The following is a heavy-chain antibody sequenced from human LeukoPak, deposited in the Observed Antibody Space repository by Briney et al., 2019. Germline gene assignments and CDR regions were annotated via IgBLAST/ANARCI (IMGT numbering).Heavy chain of an antibody. CDR2: IIPKFGTA. J-gene: IGHJ6*03. CDR1: ADTFSRYA. V-gene: IGHV1-69*06. Sequence: EASVTVSCKASADTFSRYAISWLRQAPGKGLEWMGRIIPKFGTAKYAQRFRGRVTITADKSTTTAYMELSSLRSEDTAVYYCARAIYYDVMTGYYDYYSYYMDVWGDGTTVTVSS. D-gene: IGHD3-9*01. CDR3: ARAIYYDVMTGYYDYYSYYMDV.